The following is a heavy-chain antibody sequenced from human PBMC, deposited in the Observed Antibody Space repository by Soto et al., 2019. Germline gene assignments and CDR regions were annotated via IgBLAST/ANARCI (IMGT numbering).Heavy chain of an antibody. J-gene: IGHJ6*02. CDR3: ARASIRGGNYASHLAMDV. CDR1: GASMTGVSMNSDY. CDR2: IYYSGTT. Sequence: SETLSLTCTVSGASMTGVSMNSDYWTWIRQPPGKGLEWIGNIYYSGTTNYNPSLKSRVTISVDTSNNQFSLNLHSVTAADAAVYYCARASIRGGNYASHLAMDVWGQGTTVTVSS. V-gene: IGHV4-61*01. D-gene: IGHD4-4*01.